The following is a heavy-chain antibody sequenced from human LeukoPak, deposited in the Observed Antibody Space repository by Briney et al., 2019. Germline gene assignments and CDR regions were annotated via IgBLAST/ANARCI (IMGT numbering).Heavy chain of an antibody. CDR2: ISSSSSYI. D-gene: IGHD3-22*01. Sequence: GGSLRLSCAASGSTFSSYSMNWVRQAPGKGLEWVSSISSSSSYIYYADSVKGRFTISRDNAKNSLYLQMNSLRAEDTAVYYCARDGGYYYDSSGLEYFQHWGQGTLVTVSS. CDR1: GSTFSSYS. CDR3: ARDGGYYYDSSGLEYFQH. V-gene: IGHV3-21*01. J-gene: IGHJ1*01.